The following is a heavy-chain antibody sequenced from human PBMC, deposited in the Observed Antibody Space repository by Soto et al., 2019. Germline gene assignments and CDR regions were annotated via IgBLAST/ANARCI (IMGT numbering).Heavy chain of an antibody. V-gene: IGHV3-21*04. CDR1: GFTFSSYS. CDR2: FVSSANDT. J-gene: IGHJ4*02. D-gene: IGHD4-17*01. CDR3: AGHGGYSY. Sequence: GSLRLSCAASGFTFSSYSMNWVRQAPGKGLEWVSSFVSSANDTYYADSLKGRFTISRDHSKNTLYLQMNNLRPEDTALYYCAGHGGYSYLGQGTLVTV.